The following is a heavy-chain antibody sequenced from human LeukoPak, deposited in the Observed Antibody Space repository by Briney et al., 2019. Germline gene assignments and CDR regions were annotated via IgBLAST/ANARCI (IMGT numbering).Heavy chain of an antibody. V-gene: IGHV3-21*01. D-gene: IGHD3-10*01. J-gene: IGHJ3*01. Sequence: GSLRLSCEASGFTFGRYTMNWVRQAPGKGLEWVSSISPTSIYIYYGDSVRGRFAISRDTAKNALYLEMNSLRAEDTAVFYCARDLLYGAARGSFDLWGQGTMVTVSS. CDR3: ARDLLYGAARGSFDL. CDR1: GFTFGRYT. CDR2: ISPTSIYI.